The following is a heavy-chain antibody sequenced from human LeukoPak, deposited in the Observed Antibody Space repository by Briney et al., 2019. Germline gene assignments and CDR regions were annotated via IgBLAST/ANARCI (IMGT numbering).Heavy chain of an antibody. D-gene: IGHD3-3*01. V-gene: IGHV3-23*01. CDR2: ISGSGGST. CDR1: GFTFSSYA. Sequence: PGGSLRLSCAASGFTFSSYAMSWVRQAPGKGLEWVSAISGSGGSTYYADSVKGRFTISRDKSKNTLYLQINSLRAEDTAVYYCAKSRYKDDFWSGYPDYWGQGTLVTVSS. J-gene: IGHJ4*02. CDR3: AKSRYKDDFWSGYPDY.